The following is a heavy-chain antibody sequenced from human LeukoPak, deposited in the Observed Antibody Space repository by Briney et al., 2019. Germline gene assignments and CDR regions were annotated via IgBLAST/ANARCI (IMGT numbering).Heavy chain of an antibody. CDR1: GGSFSGYY. Sequence: KPSETLSLTCAVYGGSFSGYYWSWIRQPPGKGLEWIGEINHSGSTNYNPSLKSRVTISVDTSKNQFSLKLSSVTAADTAVYYCARGRRGYSYGHWGQGTLVTVSS. J-gene: IGHJ4*02. D-gene: IGHD5-18*01. CDR2: INHSGST. V-gene: IGHV4-34*01. CDR3: ARGRRGYSYGH.